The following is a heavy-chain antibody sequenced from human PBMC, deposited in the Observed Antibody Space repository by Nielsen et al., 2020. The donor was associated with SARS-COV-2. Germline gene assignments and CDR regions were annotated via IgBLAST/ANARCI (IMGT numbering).Heavy chain of an antibody. CDR1: GFTFDDYA. Sequence: SLKISCAASGFTFDDYAMHWVRQAPGKGLEWVSGISWNSGSIGYADSVKGRFTISRDNAKNSLYLQMNSLKTEDTAVYYCTRDLSYYDSSGFDYWGQGTLVTVSS. V-gene: IGHV3-9*01. CDR2: ISWNSGSI. D-gene: IGHD3-22*01. CDR3: TRDLSYYDSSGFDY. J-gene: IGHJ4*02.